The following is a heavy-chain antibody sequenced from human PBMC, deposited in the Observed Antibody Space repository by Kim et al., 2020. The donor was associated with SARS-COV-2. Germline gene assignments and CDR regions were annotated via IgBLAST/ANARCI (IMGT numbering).Heavy chain of an antibody. CDR2: TSGSGGST. D-gene: IGHD3-9*01. Sequence: GGSLRLSCAASGFTFRSYAMSWVRQASGKGLEWVSATSGSGGSTYYADSVKGRFTISRDNSKNTLYLQMNSLRAEDTAVYYCAKNSGPYYDILSGHDYWGQGTLVTVSS. CDR1: GFTFRSYA. CDR3: AKNSGPYYDILSGHDY. V-gene: IGHV3-23*01. J-gene: IGHJ4*02.